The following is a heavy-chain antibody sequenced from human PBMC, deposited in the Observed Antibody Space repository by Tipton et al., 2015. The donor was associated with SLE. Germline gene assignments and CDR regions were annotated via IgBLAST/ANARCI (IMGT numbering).Heavy chain of an antibody. CDR2: INHSGST. V-gene: IGHV4-4*02. Sequence: GLVKPSETLSLTCAVFGGSISRNNWWSWVRQPPGKGLEWIGEINHSGSTNHNPSLKSRVTMSVDTSNNQFSLRLSSVTAADTAVYYCARTEWYQSFDYWGQGTLVTVSS. CDR3: ARTEWYQSFDY. D-gene: IGHD2-2*01. J-gene: IGHJ4*02. CDR1: GGSISRNNW.